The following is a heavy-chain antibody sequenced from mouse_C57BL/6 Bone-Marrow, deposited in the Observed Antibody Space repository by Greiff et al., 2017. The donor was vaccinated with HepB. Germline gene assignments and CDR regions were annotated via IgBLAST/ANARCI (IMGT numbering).Heavy chain of an antibody. CDR3: ARGDYYGSSPYYFDY. D-gene: IGHD1-1*01. V-gene: IGHV1-53*01. CDR2: INPSNGGT. J-gene: IGHJ2*01. CDR1: GYTFTSYW. Sequence: VQLVESGTELVKPGASVKLSCKASGYTFTSYWMHWVKQRPGQGLEWIGNINPSNGGTNYNEKFKSKATLTVDKSSSTAYMQLSSLTSEDSAVYYCARGDYYGSSPYYFDYWGQGTTLTVSS.